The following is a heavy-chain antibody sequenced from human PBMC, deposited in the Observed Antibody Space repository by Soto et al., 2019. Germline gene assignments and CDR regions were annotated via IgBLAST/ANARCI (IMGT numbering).Heavy chain of an antibody. J-gene: IGHJ4*01. D-gene: IGHD6-6*01. CDR2: IGATNNNT. V-gene: IGHV3-23*01. CDR3: AKYQGTAARLPFDY. CDR1: GFTFSSYA. Sequence: PGGSLRLSCAASGFTFSSYAMSWVRQAPGKGLKWVSSIGATNNNTYYADSVKGRFTISRDNSKNTLFLQMNSLRAEDTAIYYCAKYQGTAARLPFDYWGHGTLVTVSS.